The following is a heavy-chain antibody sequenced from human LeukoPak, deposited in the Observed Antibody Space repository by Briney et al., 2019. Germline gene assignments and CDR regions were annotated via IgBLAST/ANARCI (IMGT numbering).Heavy chain of an antibody. V-gene: IGHV3-33*01. Sequence: GGSLRLSCAVSGFTFSSYGMHWVRRAPGKGLEWVAVIWFDGSKKYYADSVKGRYTISRDNSKSTLYLQMNSLRADDTAAYYCARDVGVTVADIDYWGQGTLVTVSS. CDR1: GFTFSSYG. CDR2: IWFDGSKK. D-gene: IGHD6-19*01. CDR3: ARDVGVTVADIDY. J-gene: IGHJ4*02.